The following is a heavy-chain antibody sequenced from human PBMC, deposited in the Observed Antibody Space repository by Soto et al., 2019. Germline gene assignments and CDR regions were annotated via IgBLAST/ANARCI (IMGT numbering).Heavy chain of an antibody. J-gene: IGHJ3*01. CDR2: ISGSGGGT. D-gene: IGHD3-10*01. CDR3: AKSRGSGSYFNPSDAFDF. Sequence: EVQLLDSGGGLVQPGGSLRLSCAASGFTFSSYAMSWVRQAPGKGLEWVSSISGSGGGTYYAESVKGRFTISRDNSKNTLSLQMNSLRAEDTAVYYCAKSRGSGSYFNPSDAFDFWGQGTMVTVSS. V-gene: IGHV3-23*01. CDR1: GFTFSSYA.